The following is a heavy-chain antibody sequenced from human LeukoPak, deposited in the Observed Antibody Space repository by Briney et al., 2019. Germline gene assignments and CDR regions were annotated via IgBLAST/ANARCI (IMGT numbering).Heavy chain of an antibody. CDR3: ARDDTSAPSS. Sequence: GGSLRLSCAASGFTFSNYAIHWVRQAPGKGLEWVAVISDDGSNKYYADSMKGRFTISRDNSKNTLNRQMNSLRDEDTAVYYCARDDTSAPSSWGQGTLVTVSS. D-gene: IGHD5-18*01. V-gene: IGHV3-30*04. CDR1: GFTFSNYA. J-gene: IGHJ5*02. CDR2: ISDDGSNK.